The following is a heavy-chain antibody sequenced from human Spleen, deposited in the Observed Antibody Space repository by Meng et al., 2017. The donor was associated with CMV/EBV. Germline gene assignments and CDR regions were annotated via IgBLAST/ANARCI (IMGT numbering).Heavy chain of an antibody. D-gene: IGHD5-24*01. CDR3: ARALVGDGANSGY. CDR1: GFTFSTCG. V-gene: IGHV3-30*02. J-gene: IGHJ4*02. CDR2: IRYDGSNE. Sequence: GESLKISCAASGFTFSTCGMHWVRQAPGKGLEWVAFIRYDGSNEYYPDSVKGRFTISRDNAKDLLHLQMNNLRAEDTAMYYCARALVGDGANSGYWGQGMLVTVSS.